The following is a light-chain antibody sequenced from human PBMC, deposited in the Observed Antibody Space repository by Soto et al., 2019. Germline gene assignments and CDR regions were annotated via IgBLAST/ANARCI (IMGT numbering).Light chain of an antibody. Sequence: DIQMTQSPSTLSGSVGDRVTITCMASQTISSWLAWYQQKPGKAPKLLIYKASTLKSGVTSRFSGSGSGTEFTLTISSLQPDDFATYYCQHYNSYSEAVGQGTKVDIK. CDR3: QHYNSYSEA. V-gene: IGKV1-5*03. J-gene: IGKJ1*01. CDR1: QTISSW. CDR2: KAS.